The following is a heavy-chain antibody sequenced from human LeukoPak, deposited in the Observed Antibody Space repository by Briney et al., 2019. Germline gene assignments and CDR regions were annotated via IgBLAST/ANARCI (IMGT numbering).Heavy chain of an antibody. CDR1: GYTFTSYD. CDR2: MNPNSGNT. J-gene: IGHJ4*02. CDR3: ARDMAVRTFDY. D-gene: IGHD2-21*01. V-gene: IGHV1-8*01. Sequence: ASVKVSCKASGYTFTSYDVNWVRQATGQGLEWMGWMNPNSGNTGYAQKFQGRVTMTRDTSISTAYMELSSLRSEDTAVYYCARDMAVRTFDYWGQGTLVTVSS.